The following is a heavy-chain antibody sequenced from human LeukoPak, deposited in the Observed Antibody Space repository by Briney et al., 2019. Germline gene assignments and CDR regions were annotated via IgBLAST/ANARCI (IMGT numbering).Heavy chain of an antibody. CDR2: IHYSGST. Sequence: SETLSLTCTVSGGSNTSYYWNWIRQPPGKGLEWIGYIHYSGSTNYNPSLKSRVTISVDTSKNQFSLKLSSVTAADTAVYYCARDMSIAARDAFDIWGQGTLVTVSS. CDR1: GGSNTSYY. V-gene: IGHV4-59*12. CDR3: ARDMSIAARDAFDI. D-gene: IGHD6-6*01. J-gene: IGHJ3*02.